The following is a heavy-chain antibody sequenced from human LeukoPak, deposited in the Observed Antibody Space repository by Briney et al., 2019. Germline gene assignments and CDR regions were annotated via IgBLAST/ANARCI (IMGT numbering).Heavy chain of an antibody. CDR1: GFTFSSYS. CDR2: ISSSSYI. Sequence: PGGSLRLSCAASGFTFSSYSMNWVRQAPGKGLEWVSSISSSSYIYYADSVKGRFTISRDNAKNSLYLQMNSLRAEDTAVYYCARDPGYSSGWYTDYWGQGTLVTVSS. CDR3: ARDPGYSSGWYTDY. V-gene: IGHV3-21*01. J-gene: IGHJ4*02. D-gene: IGHD6-19*01.